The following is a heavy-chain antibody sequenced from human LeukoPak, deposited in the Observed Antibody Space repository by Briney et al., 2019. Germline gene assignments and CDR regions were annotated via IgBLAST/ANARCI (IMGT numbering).Heavy chain of an antibody. CDR2: IYHSGST. V-gene: IGHV4-30-2*01. Sequence: SQTLSLTCTVSGGSISSGGYYWSWIRQPPGKGLEWIGYIYHSGSTYYNPSLKSRVTISVDRSKNQFSLKLSSVTAADTAVYYCARDLHSATIAVAGTTGPQQTKYYYYYMDVWGKGTTVTVSS. CDR1: GGSISSGGYY. CDR3: ARDLHSATIAVAGTTGPQQTKYYYYYMDV. D-gene: IGHD6-19*01. J-gene: IGHJ6*03.